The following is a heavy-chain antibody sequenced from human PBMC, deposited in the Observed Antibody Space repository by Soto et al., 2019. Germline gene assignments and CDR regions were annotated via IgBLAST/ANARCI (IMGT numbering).Heavy chain of an antibody. D-gene: IGHD1-26*01. Sequence: QVQLQQWGAGLLKPSETLSLTCAVYGGSFSGYYWSWIRQPPGKGLEWIGEINHSGSTNYNPSLKSRVTISVDTSKNQFSLKLSSGTAADTAVYYCARGVSGWFDPWGQGTLVTVSS. V-gene: IGHV4-34*01. CDR1: GGSFSGYY. J-gene: IGHJ5*02. CDR3: ARGVSGWFDP. CDR2: INHSGST.